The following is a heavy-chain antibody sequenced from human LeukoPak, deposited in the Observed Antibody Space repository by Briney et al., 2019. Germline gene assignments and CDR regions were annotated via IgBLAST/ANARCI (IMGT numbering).Heavy chain of an antibody. J-gene: IGHJ5*02. V-gene: IGHV1-46*01. CDR1: GYTFISYY. Sequence: ASVKVSCKASGYTFISYYIHWVRQAPGQGLEWMGVINPSGGSSSYAQNFQGRVTMTRDTSTSTVYMELSSLRSEETAVYYCARVGHIPNWRHWFDPWGQGTLVTVSS. CDR2: INPSGGSS. D-gene: IGHD1-1*01. CDR3: ARVGHIPNWRHWFDP.